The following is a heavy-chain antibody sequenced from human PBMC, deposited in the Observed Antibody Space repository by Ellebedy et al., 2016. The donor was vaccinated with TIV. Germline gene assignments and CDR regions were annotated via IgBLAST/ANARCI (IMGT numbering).Heavy chain of an antibody. Sequence: PGGSLRLSCAASGFTFSNHGMHWVRQAPGKGLEWVAVIWYDGGHTDYADAVKGRFTISRDNSENTLYLQMNSLRAEDTAVYYCAKDDYYDSSSPFDYWGQGTLVTVSS. CDR3: AKDDYYDSSSPFDY. CDR2: IWYDGGHT. J-gene: IGHJ4*02. V-gene: IGHV3-33*06. D-gene: IGHD3-22*01. CDR1: GFTFSNHG.